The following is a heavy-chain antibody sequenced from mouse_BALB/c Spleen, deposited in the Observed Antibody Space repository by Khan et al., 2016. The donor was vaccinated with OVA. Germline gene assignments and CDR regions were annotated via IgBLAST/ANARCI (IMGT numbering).Heavy chain of an antibody. V-gene: IGHV2-6-1*01. J-gene: IGHJ4*01. Sequence: VQLQESGPGLAAPSQSLSITCTISGFSLTTYGVHWVRQPPGKGLEWLVVRWSDGTTNYNAALKSRLTITKDNSQKQDYLKMNRLHTDDTAIYFCARQPYYHYNIMDYWGQGTSVTVSS. CDR2: RWSDGTT. D-gene: IGHD2-10*01. CDR3: ARQPYYHYNIMDY. CDR1: GFSLTTYG.